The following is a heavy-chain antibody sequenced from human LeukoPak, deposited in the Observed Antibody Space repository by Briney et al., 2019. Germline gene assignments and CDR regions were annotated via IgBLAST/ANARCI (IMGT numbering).Heavy chain of an antibody. CDR3: ARDRYGDYFRGDY. Sequence: ASVKVSCKASGYTFTGYYMHWVRQAPGQGLEWMGWINPNSGDTNYAQKFQGRVTMTRDTSISTAYMELSRLRSDDTAVYYCARDRYGDYFRGDYWGQGTLVTVSS. V-gene: IGHV1-2*02. J-gene: IGHJ4*02. D-gene: IGHD4-17*01. CDR1: GYTFTGYY. CDR2: INPNSGDT.